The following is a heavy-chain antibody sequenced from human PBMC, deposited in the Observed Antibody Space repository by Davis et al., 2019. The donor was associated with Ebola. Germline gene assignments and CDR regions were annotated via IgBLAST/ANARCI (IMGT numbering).Heavy chain of an antibody. CDR3: ATADTLASPGIAAAGQY. D-gene: IGHD6-13*01. J-gene: IGHJ4*02. CDR1: GYTLTALS. CDR2: FDPEDGET. V-gene: IGHV1-24*01. Sequence: ASVPFSCKVSGYTLTALSMHWVRQAPGNGLEWMGGFDPEDGETIYAQKFQGRVTMTEDTSTDTAYMELSSLRSEDTAVDYCATADTLASPGIAAAGQYGGQGTLVTVSS.